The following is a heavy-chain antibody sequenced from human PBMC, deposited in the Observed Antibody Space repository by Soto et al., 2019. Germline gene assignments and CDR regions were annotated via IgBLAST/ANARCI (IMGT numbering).Heavy chain of an antibody. D-gene: IGHD3-3*01. J-gene: IGHJ4*02. CDR1: GGSFSGYY. CDR3: ARVYPPRVVLRFLEWLESDSYYFDY. CDR2: ISHSGSS. V-gene: IGHV4-34*01. Sequence: SETLSLTCAVYGGSFSGYYWSGIRQRPGKGLEGIGEISHSGSSNYNPSLKSRVTISVDTYKNQFSLKLSSVTAAETAVYYCARVYPPRVVLRFLEWLESDSYYFDYWGQGTMVTLSS.